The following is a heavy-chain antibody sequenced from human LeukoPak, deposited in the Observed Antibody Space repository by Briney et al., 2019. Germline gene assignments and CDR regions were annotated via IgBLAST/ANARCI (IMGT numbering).Heavy chain of an antibody. CDR3: ARGRFSFYHFDY. V-gene: IGHV2-5*02. Sequence: ESGPTLVKPTQTLTLTCTFSGFSLSTSGVGVGWIRQPPGKALEWLALIYRDDDKRYSPSLKSRLTITKDTSKNQVVLTMTNMDPVDTATYYCARGRFSFYHFDYWGQGTLVTVSS. CDR1: GFSLSTSGVG. CDR2: IYRDDDK. J-gene: IGHJ4*02. D-gene: IGHD1-26*01.